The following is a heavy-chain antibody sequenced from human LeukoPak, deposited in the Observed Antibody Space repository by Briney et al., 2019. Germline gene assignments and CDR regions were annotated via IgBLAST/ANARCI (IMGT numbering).Heavy chain of an antibody. CDR2: VFYSGST. CDR3: AKIAGDYVWGYPMGAFDI. D-gene: IGHD3-16*01. Sequence: SETLSLTCTVSGGSVSSSSYHWGWIRQPPGKGLEWIGSVFYSGSTYYSPSLKSRVTISVDTSKNHFSLKLSSVTAAHTAVYYCAKIAGDYVWGYPMGAFDIWGQGTMVTVSS. J-gene: IGHJ3*02. V-gene: IGHV4-39*07. CDR1: GGSVSSSSYH.